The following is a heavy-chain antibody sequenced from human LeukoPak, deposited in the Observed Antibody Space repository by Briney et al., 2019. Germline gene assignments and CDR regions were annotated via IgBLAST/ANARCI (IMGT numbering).Heavy chain of an antibody. CDR1: GYTLTELS. V-gene: IGHV1-24*01. CDR3: ATVSLTGTDAFDI. J-gene: IGHJ3*02. CDR2: FDPEDGET. Sequence: ASVEVSCKVSGYTLTELSMHWVRQAPGKGLEWMGGFDPEDGETIYAQKFQGRVTMTEDTSTDTAYMELSSLRSEDTAVYYCATVSLTGTDAFDIWGQGTMVTVSS. D-gene: IGHD3-9*01.